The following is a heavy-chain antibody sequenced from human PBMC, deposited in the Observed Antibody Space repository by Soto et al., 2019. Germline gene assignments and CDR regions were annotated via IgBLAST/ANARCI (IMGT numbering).Heavy chain of an antibody. CDR3: ARGSRYHYYYLDV. D-gene: IGHD4-17*01. CDR1: GGSFSGYY. J-gene: IGHJ6*03. Sequence: SETLSVTCAVYGGSFSGYYWSWSRQPPWKGLEWIGEINHSGSTNYNPSLKSRVTISVDTSKNQFSLKLSSVTAADTAVYYCARGSRYHYYYLDVWGKGTTVTVSS. CDR2: INHSGST. V-gene: IGHV4-34*01.